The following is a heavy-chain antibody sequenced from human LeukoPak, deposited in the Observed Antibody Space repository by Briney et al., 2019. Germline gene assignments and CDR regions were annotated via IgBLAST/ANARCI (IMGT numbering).Heavy chain of an antibody. CDR1: GGPFSGYF. V-gene: IGHV4-34*01. D-gene: IGHD3-10*01. CDR2: IHNSGTT. CDR3: ARRYYYNLGSFPFDF. Sequence: SETLSPTCAVSGGPFSGYFWSWIRQSSGKGLEWIGEIHNSGTTNYNPSLNSRVTISEDMSKNQFYLNLSSVTAADTAVYYYARRYYYNLGSFPFDFWGQGTLVTVSS. J-gene: IGHJ4*02.